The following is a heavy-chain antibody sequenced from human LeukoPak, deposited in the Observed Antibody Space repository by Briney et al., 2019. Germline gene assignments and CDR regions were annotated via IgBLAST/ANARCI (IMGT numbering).Heavy chain of an antibody. J-gene: IGHJ6*03. CDR3: ARGGEYGSGPHMDV. Sequence: PGGSLRLSCAASGFTFSSYAMHWVRQAPGKGLEWVAVISYDGSNKYYADSVKGRFTISRDNSKNTLYLQMNSLRAEDTAVYYCARGGEYGSGPHMDVWGKGTTVTVSS. D-gene: IGHD3-10*01. CDR2: ISYDGSNK. V-gene: IGHV3-30-3*01. CDR1: GFTFSSYA.